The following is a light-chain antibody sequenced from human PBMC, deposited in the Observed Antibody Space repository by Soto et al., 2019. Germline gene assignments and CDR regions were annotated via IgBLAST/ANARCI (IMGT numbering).Light chain of an antibody. J-gene: IGKJ2*01. CDR1: QNISAN. Sequence: IVMTQSPATLSLSPGERATLSCRASQNISANLAWYQQKPGQAPRFLIFGASTRATGIPPRFRGSGSGTDFTLTISSPQSEDFAVYYCQQYNSWPYTVGQGTKLEIK. CDR2: GAS. CDR3: QQYNSWPYT. V-gene: IGKV3-15*01.